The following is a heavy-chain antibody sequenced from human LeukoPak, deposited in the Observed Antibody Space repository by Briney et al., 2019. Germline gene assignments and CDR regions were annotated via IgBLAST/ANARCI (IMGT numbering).Heavy chain of an antibody. CDR2: ISSSGSTI. J-gene: IGHJ4*02. V-gene: IGHV3-48*03. Sequence: AGGSLRLPCAASGFTFSSYEMNWVRQAPGKGLEWVSYISSSGSTIYYADPVKGRFTISRDNAKNSLYLQMNSLRAEDTAVYYCARAPKYCGGDCYYNYWGQGTLVTVSS. CDR3: ARAPKYCGGDCYYNY. D-gene: IGHD2-21*02. CDR1: GFTFSSYE.